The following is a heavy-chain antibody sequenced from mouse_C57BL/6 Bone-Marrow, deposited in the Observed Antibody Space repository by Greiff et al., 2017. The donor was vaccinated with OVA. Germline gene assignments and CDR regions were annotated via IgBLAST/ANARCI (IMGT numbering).Heavy chain of an antibody. Sequence: EVKLMESGGDLVKPGGSLKLSCAASGFTFSSYGMSWVRQTPDKRLEWVATISSGGSYTYYPDSVKGRFTISRDNAKNTLYLQMSSLKSEDTAMYYCARPSITTVVEAMDYWGQGTSVTVSS. CDR1: GFTFSSYG. V-gene: IGHV5-6*01. CDR3: ARPSITTVVEAMDY. CDR2: ISSGGSYT. D-gene: IGHD1-1*01. J-gene: IGHJ4*01.